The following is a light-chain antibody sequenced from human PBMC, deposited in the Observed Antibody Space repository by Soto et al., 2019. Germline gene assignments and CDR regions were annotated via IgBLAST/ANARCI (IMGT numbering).Light chain of an antibody. CDR3: ATWESSLSIGV. Sequence: QSVLTQPPSVSAAPGQKVTISCSGSSPNIGNNFVSWYQQLPGTAPKLLIYDNNKRPSGIPDRFSGSKSGTSATLGITGLQSGGEADYYCATWESSLSIGVFGGGTK. V-gene: IGLV1-51*01. CDR2: DNN. CDR1: SPNIGNNF. J-gene: IGLJ2*01.